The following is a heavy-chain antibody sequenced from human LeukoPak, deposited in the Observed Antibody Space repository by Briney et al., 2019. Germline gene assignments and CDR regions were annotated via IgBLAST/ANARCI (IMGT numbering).Heavy chain of an antibody. V-gene: IGHV6-1*01. CDR1: GDSVSSNSAA. J-gene: IGHJ4*02. CDR2: TYYRSEWYN. D-gene: IGHD5-12*01. Sequence: SQTLSLTCDISGDSVSSNSAAWSWIRQSPSRGLEYLGRTYYRSEWYNDYAVSVKSRISINPDTSKNQFSLQLTSVTPEDTAVYYCAKSKGEWLRFRKGIYFDYWGQGTLVTVSS. CDR3: AKSKGEWLRFRKGIYFDY.